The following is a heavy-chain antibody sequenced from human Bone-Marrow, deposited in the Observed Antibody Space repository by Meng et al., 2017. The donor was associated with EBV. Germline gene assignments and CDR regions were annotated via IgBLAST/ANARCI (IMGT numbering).Heavy chain of an antibody. J-gene: IGHJ4*02. V-gene: IGHV4-61*01. D-gene: IGHD3-3*01. CDR2: IYHSGST. CDR3: ATRMTIFGVAPFGY. CDR1: GGSVSSGSYY. Sequence: QGRLPASGPGLVKPSEALSLTCTVSGGSVSSGSYYWSWIRQPPGKGLEWIREIYHSGSTNYNPSLKSRVTISVDKSKNQFSLKLSSVTAADTAVYYCATRMTIFGVAPFGYWGQGTLVTVSS.